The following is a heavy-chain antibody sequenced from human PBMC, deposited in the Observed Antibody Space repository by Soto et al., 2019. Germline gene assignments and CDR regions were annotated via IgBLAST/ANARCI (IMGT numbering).Heavy chain of an antibody. J-gene: IGHJ4*02. Sequence: PGESLKISCKASGYSFTSYWIGWVRQMPGKGLEWMAIIYPGDSDIKYSPSFQGQVTVSADKSISTAYLQWGSLKASDTAMYYWARGYHWDDYFDYWGQGTLVTVSS. CDR3: ARGYHWDDYFDY. CDR1: GYSFTSYW. CDR2: IYPGDSDI. V-gene: IGHV5-51*01. D-gene: IGHD5-12*01.